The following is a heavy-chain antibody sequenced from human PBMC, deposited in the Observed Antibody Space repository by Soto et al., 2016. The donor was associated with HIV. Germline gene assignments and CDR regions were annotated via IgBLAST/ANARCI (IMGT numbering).Heavy chain of an antibody. CDR2: VNHSGST. Sequence: QVQLQQWGAGLLKPSETLSLTCAVYGGSLSGYYWSFIRQSPGKGLEWIGEVNHSGSTNYNPSLKSRVTMSVDTSKKQFSLRLNSVTAADTAIYYCARHRYTNGDLDYWGQGPWSPSPQ. J-gene: IGHJ4*02. CDR3: ARHRYTNGDLDY. D-gene: IGHD3-16*02. CDR1: GGSLSGYY. V-gene: IGHV4-34*01.